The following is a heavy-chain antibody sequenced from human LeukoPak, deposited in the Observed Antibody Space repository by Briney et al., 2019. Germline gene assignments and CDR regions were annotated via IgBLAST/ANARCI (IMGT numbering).Heavy chain of an antibody. Sequence: PSETLSLTCTVSGGSISSYYWSWIRQPPVKGLEWIGYIYYSGSTNYNPSLKSRVTISVDTSKNQFSLKLSSVTAADTAVYYCARSPSRYCTNGVCPYGMDVWGQGTTVTVSS. CDR1: GGSISSYY. CDR2: IYYSGST. D-gene: IGHD2-8*01. V-gene: IGHV4-59*01. J-gene: IGHJ6*02. CDR3: ARSPSRYCTNGVCPYGMDV.